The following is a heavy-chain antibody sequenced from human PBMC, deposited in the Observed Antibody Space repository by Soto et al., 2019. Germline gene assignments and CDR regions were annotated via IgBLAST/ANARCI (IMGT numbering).Heavy chain of an antibody. J-gene: IGHJ4*02. CDR1: GFTFSFYP. CDR3: ANWGKSGGDF. CDR2: ISSSADTI. D-gene: IGHD3-16*01. V-gene: IGHV3-23*01. Sequence: EVVLLESGGGLVQPGGSLRLSCAASGFTFSFYPMSWVRQAPGKGLEWVAGISSSADTIYYADPVKGRFTISRDNSKDTLYLQMDSLRAEDTALYYSANWGKSGGDFCGEGALGTLSS.